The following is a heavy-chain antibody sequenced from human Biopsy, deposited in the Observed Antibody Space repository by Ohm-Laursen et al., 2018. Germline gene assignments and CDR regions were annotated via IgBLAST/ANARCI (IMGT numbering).Heavy chain of an antibody. CDR2: IYYSGST. J-gene: IGHJ6*04. Sequence: GTLSLTCTVSGGSISSDYWSWIRQTPGKGLEWIGYIYYSGSTNYNPSLKSRVTISVDTSKNQFSLRLNSVTAADTAVYYCARATNSTGWPYYYFYGMDVWGKGTTVTVSS. CDR3: ARATNSTGWPYYYFYGMDV. V-gene: IGHV4-59*01. D-gene: IGHD2/OR15-2a*01. CDR1: GGSISSDY.